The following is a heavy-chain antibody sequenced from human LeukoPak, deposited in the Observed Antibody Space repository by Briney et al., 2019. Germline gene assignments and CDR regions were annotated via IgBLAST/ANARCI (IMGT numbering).Heavy chain of an antibody. CDR1: GGSISSSSYY. Sequence: SETLSLTCTVSGGSISSSSYYWGWIRQPPGKGLEWIGSICYSGSTFYNPSLKSRVTLSVDTSKNQFSLKLSSVTAADTAVYYCARSENYIPEDCFDPWGQGTLVAVSS. V-gene: IGHV4-39*01. CDR2: ICYSGST. D-gene: IGHD5-24*01. CDR3: ARSENYIPEDCFDP. J-gene: IGHJ5*02.